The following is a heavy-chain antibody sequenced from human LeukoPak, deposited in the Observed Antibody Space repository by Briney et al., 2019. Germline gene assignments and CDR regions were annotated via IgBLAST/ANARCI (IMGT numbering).Heavy chain of an antibody. CDR3: VREGRLHIAYFDY. D-gene: IGHD4-11*01. Sequence: SETLSLTCTVSGGSISRHYWSWIRQPPGKGLEWIGYIYYSGSSNYNPSLKSRVTISVDTSKNQFSLKLSSVTAADTAVYYCVREGRLHIAYFDYWGQGTLVTVSS. CDR2: IYYSGSS. CDR1: GGSISRHY. V-gene: IGHV4-59*11. J-gene: IGHJ4*02.